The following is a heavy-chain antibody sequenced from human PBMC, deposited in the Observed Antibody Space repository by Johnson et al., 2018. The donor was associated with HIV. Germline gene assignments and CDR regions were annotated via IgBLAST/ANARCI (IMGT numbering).Heavy chain of an antibody. CDR3: TPDIGSGYLWGSYAFDI. J-gene: IGHJ3*02. V-gene: IGHV3-64*01. CDR1: GFTFSSYA. CDR2: ISSNGGST. D-gene: IGHD3-3*01. Sequence: VQLVESGGGVFQPGGSLRLSCAASGFTFSSYAMHWVRQAPGKGLEYVSAISSNGGSTYYANSVKGRFTISRDDSKNTLYLQMNSLKSEDTAVYYCTPDIGSGYLWGSYAFDIWGQGTMVTVSS.